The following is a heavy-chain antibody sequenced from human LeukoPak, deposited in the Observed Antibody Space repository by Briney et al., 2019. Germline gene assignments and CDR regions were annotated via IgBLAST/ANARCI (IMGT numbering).Heavy chain of an antibody. Sequence: GGSLRLSCAASGFTLSTYALSWVRQAPGKGLEWVSAISGSGTTIYYADSVKGRFTISRDNSKKTLYLQMNSLRAEDTAVYYCANLYDSVGYYIAWGQGALVTVSS. J-gene: IGHJ5*02. CDR1: GFTLSTYA. CDR3: ANLYDSVGYYIA. CDR2: ISGSGTTI. D-gene: IGHD3-22*01. V-gene: IGHV3-23*01.